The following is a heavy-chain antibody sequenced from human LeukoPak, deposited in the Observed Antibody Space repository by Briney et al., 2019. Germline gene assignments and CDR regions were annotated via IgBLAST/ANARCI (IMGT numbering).Heavy chain of an antibody. V-gene: IGHV3-23*01. CDR1: GFTFSSYA. CDR3: AKDRRYDILTGSLNY. J-gene: IGHJ4*02. Sequence: GGSLRLSCAASGFTFSSYAMSWVRQAPGKGLEWVSAISGSGGSTYYADSVKGRFTISRDNSKNTLYLQMKSMRAEDTAVYYCAKDRRYDILTGSLNYWGQGTLVTVSS. CDR2: ISGSGGST. D-gene: IGHD3-9*01.